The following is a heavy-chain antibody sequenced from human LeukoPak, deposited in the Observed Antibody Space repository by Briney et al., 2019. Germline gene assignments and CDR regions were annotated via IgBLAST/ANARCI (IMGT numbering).Heavy chain of an antibody. D-gene: IGHD3-3*01. J-gene: IGHJ6*02. V-gene: IGHV1-8*01. CDR2: MNPNSGNT. Sequence: GASVKVSCKASGYTFTSYDINWVRQATGQGLEWMGWMNPNSGNTGYAQKFQGRVTMTRNTSISTAYMELSSLRSEDTAVYCCARFPNYDFWSGYKTSYYGMDVWGQGTTVTVSS. CDR3: ARFPNYDFWSGYKTSYYGMDV. CDR1: GYTFTSYD.